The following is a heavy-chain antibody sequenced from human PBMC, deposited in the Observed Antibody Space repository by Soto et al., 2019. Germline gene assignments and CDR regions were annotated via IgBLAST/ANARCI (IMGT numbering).Heavy chain of an antibody. CDR2: IYWDDDK. D-gene: IGHD3-10*01. Sequence: QITLKESGPTLVKPTQTLTLTCTFSGFSPSTSGVGVGWIRQPPGKALEWLALIYWDDDKRYSPSLKSRLTITKDTSKNQVVLTMTNMDPVDTATYYCAHRRKYYNPYYGMDVWGQGTTVTVSS. J-gene: IGHJ6*02. CDR1: GFSPSTSGVG. CDR3: AHRRKYYNPYYGMDV. V-gene: IGHV2-5*02.